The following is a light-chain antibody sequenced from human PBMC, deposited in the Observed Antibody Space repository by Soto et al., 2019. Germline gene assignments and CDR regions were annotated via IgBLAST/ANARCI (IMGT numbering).Light chain of an antibody. CDR3: QQYGRSPLT. Sequence: VLTQSPGTLSLSPGERATLSCRASQSVSSNYLAWYQQKPGQAPRLLIYGASSGATGIPDRFSGSGSGTDFTLTITRLEPEDFAVYFCQQYGRSPLTFGQGTRLEIK. V-gene: IGKV3-20*01. J-gene: IGKJ5*01. CDR1: QSVSSNY. CDR2: GAS.